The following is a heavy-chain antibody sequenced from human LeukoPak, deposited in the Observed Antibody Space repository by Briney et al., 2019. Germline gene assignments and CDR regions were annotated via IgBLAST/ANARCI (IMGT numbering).Heavy chain of an antibody. V-gene: IGHV3-15*01. CDR1: GFTFSNAG. Sequence: PGGSLRLSCAPSGFTFSNAGMSWVRQAPGKGLEWVGRIKRKTDGGTTDYAAPVKGRFTISRDDSKSILYLQINSLKTEDTAVYYCTTEENGSESCDHWGQGTLVTVSS. CDR3: TTEENGSESCDH. J-gene: IGHJ4*02. D-gene: IGHD3-10*01. CDR2: IKRKTDGGTT.